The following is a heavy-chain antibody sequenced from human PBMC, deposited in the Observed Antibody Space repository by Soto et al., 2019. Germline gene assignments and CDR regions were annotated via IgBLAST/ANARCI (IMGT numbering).Heavy chain of an antibody. Sequence: EVQLLESGGGLVQPGGSLRLSCAASEFTFSNYAMSWVRQAPGKGLEWVSAISYGGGTTYYADSVKGRFTISRDNSKNTLYLPITSLRAEDTAVYYCAKNPGYYYDSTGYPFDYWGQGTLVTVSS. CDR2: ISYGGGTT. J-gene: IGHJ4*02. V-gene: IGHV3-23*01. CDR1: EFTFSNYA. D-gene: IGHD3-22*01. CDR3: AKNPGYYYDSTGYPFDY.